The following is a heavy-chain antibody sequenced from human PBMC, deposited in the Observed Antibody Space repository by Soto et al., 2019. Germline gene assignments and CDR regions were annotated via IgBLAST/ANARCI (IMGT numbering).Heavy chain of an antibody. CDR3: AKNLPRTGRFDY. V-gene: IGHV4-39*01. Sequence: TLSLTYLLSGSSITSTTYFLAWIQQPPGKGLEWVGSIYYIGKTHYNPSLKSRTTISVDRSRNQFSLQVSSVTAADTAVYYCAKNLPRTGRFDYWGQGTVVNVS. CDR2: IYYIGKT. J-gene: IGHJ4*02. CDR1: GSSITSTTYF.